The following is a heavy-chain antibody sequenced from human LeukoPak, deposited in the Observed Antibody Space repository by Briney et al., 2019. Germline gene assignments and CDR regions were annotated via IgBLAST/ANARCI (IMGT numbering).Heavy chain of an antibody. D-gene: IGHD3-9*01. J-gene: IGHJ4*02. CDR2: IYYSGST. V-gene: IGHV4-59*08. Sequence: PSETLSLTCTVSGGSISGYYWSWIRQPPGKGLEWIGYIYYSGSTNYNPSLKSRVTISVDTSKSQFSLKLTSATAADTAVYYCATGRSIRYFDYWGQGTLLTVSS. CDR3: ATGRSIRYFDY. CDR1: GGSISGYY.